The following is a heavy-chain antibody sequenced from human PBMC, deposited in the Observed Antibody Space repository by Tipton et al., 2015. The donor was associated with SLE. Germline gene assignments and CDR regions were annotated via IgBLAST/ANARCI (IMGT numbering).Heavy chain of an antibody. CDR2: IYSGGST. J-gene: IGHJ4*02. CDR3: AKHDSYGQSGFGY. Sequence: SLRLSCAASGFTLSSYAMTWVRQAPGKGLEWVSIIYSGGSTYYADSVKGRFTISRDNSKNTLYLQMNSLRAEDTAVYYCAKHDSYGQSGFGYWGQGTLVTVSS. CDR1: GFTLSSYA. D-gene: IGHD5-18*01. V-gene: IGHV3-23*03.